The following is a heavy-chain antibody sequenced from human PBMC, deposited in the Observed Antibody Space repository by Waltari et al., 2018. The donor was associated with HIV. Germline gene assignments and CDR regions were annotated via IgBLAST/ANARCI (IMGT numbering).Heavy chain of an antibody. D-gene: IGHD1-26*01. CDR3: ARDLPGSYDAFDI. V-gene: IGHV3-21*01. J-gene: IGHJ3*02. Sequence: EVQLVESGGGLVKPGGSLRLSCAASEFAFSSYNMNWVRQAPGKWLDWVLAISSSSMYKYYADSVKGRFTISRDNAKNARYLQMNSLRAEDTAVYYCARDLPGSYDAFDIWGQGTMVTVSS. CDR1: EFAFSSYN. CDR2: ISSSSMYK.